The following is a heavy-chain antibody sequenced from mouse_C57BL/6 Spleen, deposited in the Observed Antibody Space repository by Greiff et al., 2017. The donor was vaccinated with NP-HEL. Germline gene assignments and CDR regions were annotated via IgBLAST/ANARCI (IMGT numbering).Heavy chain of an antibody. Sequence: EVQLQQSGAELVRPGASVKLSCTASGFNITDDYMHWVKQRPEQGLEWIGWIGPGNGGTEYAAKFQGKATITADTSSNTAYLQLSSLTSEDTAVYYCTTADDGYYYIDYWGQGTTLTVSS. CDR1: GFNITDDY. V-gene: IGHV14-4*01. D-gene: IGHD2-3*01. CDR3: TTADDGYYYIDY. J-gene: IGHJ2*01. CDR2: IGPGNGGT.